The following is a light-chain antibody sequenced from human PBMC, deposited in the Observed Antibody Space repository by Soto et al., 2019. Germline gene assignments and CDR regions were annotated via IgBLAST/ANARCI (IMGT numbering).Light chain of an antibody. CDR3: NSFSSSSTLYV. J-gene: IGLJ1*01. CDR1: SSDIGSYNY. V-gene: IGLV2-14*03. CDR2: DVS. Sequence: QSALTQPASVSGSPGQSITISCTGTSSDIGSYNYVSWYQQHPGQAPKLMIYDVSNRPSGVSNRFSGSKSGNTASLTISGLQAEDEADYYCNSFSSSSTLYVFGTGTKVTVL.